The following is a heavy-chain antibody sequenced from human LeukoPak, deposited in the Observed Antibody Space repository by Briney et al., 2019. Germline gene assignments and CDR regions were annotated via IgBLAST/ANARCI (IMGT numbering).Heavy chain of an antibody. CDR2: INSDGSST. J-gene: IGHJ4*02. V-gene: IGHV3-74*01. D-gene: IGHD6-6*01. CDR1: GFTFSNYW. CDR3: ARDRYTSSSLDY. Sequence: GSLRLSCAASGFTFSNYWMHWVRQVPGKGLVWVSRINSDGSSTTYADSVKGRSTVSRDNAKNTLYLQMNSLRAEDTAVYFCARDRYTSSSLDYWGQGTLVTVSS.